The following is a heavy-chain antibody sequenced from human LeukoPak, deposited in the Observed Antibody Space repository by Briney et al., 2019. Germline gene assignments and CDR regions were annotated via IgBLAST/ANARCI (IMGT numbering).Heavy chain of an antibody. D-gene: IGHD3-10*01. CDR3: ARTSPRVRGVIPDAFDI. CDR2: INPNSGGT. Sequence: WASVKVSCKASGYTFTGYYMHWVRQAPGQGLEWMGWINPNSGGTNYAQKFQGRVTMTRDTSISTAYMELSRLRSEDTAVYYCARTSPRVRGVIPDAFDIWGQGTMVTVSS. CDR1: GYTFTGYY. J-gene: IGHJ3*02. V-gene: IGHV1-2*02.